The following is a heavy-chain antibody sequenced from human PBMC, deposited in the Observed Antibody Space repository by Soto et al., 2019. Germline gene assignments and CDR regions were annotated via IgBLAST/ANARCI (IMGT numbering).Heavy chain of an antibody. V-gene: IGHV4-39*01. CDR1: GGPISSYY. J-gene: IGHJ5*02. D-gene: IGHD2-21*02. CDR2: IYYSGST. CDR3: ARHPSDFWFDP. Sequence: PSETLSLTCTVSGGPISSYYWSWIRQPPGKGLEWIGSIYYSGSTYYNPSLKSRVTVSVDTSKNQFSLKLSSVTAADTAVYYCARHPSDFWFDPWGQGTLVTVSS.